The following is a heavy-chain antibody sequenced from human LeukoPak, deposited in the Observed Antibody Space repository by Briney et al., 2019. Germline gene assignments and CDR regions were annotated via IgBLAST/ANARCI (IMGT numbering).Heavy chain of an antibody. CDR2: IIPILGIA. D-gene: IGHD5-12*01. V-gene: IGHV1-69*04. Sequence: GASVKVSCKASGGTFSSYAISWVRQAPGQGLEWMGRIIPILGIANYAQKFQGRVTITADKSTSTAYMELSSLRSEDTAVYYCARDPGGYSYYYYGMDVRGQGTTVTVSS. J-gene: IGHJ6*02. CDR1: GGTFSSYA. CDR3: ARDPGGYSYYYYGMDV.